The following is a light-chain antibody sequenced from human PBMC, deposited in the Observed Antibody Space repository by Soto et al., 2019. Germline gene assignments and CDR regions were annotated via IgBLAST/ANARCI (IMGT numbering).Light chain of an antibody. CDR3: MQALQTPIT. CDR2: LGS. J-gene: IGKJ5*01. V-gene: IGKV2-28*01. Sequence: DIVMIQSPLSLPVTPGEPASISCRSSQSLLDSNGYNYLGWYLQKPGQSPHLLIYLGSNRASGVPDRFSGSGSGTDFTLKISRVEAEDVGVYYCMQALQTPITFGQGTRLEIK. CDR1: QSLLDSNGYNY.